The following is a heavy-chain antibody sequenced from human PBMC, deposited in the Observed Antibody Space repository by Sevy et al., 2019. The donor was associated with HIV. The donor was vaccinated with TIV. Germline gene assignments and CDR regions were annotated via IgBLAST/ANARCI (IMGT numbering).Heavy chain of an antibody. D-gene: IGHD3-22*01. J-gene: IGHJ1*01. Sequence: GGSLRLSCKASGFNFNNYPMSWVRQAPGKGLEWVSTISGSGGRTYTAESVRGRLTISRDNSKRTVYLQMNSLRGDDTAIYYCAKDPYSSGEYFQKWGQGARVTVSS. CDR2: ISGSGGRT. CDR3: AKDPYSSGEYFQK. V-gene: IGHV3-23*01. CDR1: GFNFNNYP.